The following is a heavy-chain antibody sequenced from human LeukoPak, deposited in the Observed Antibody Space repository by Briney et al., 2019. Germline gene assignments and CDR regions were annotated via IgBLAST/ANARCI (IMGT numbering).Heavy chain of an antibody. Sequence: SETLSLTCAVYGGSFSGYYWSWIRQPPGKGLEWIGEINHSGSTNYNPSLKSRVTISVDTSKNQFSLKLSSVTAADTAVYYCARDPYSSSWYESYFDYWGQGTLVTVSS. CDR1: GGSFSGYY. CDR3: ARDPYSSSWYESYFDY. J-gene: IGHJ4*02. D-gene: IGHD6-13*01. CDR2: INHSGST. V-gene: IGHV4-34*01.